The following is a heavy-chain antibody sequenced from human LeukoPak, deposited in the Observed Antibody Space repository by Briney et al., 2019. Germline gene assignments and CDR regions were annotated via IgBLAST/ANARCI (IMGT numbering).Heavy chain of an antibody. V-gene: IGHV4-31*03. CDR1: GGSISSGGYY. D-gene: IGHD2-15*01. Sequence: SQTLSLTCTVSGGSISSGGYYWSWIRQHPGKGLEWIGYIYYSGSTYYNPSLKSRVTISVDTSKNQFSLKLSSVTAADTAMYYCARTVVVVAATPAYYFDYWGQGTLVTVSS. J-gene: IGHJ4*02. CDR2: IYYSGST. CDR3: ARTVVVVAATPAYYFDY.